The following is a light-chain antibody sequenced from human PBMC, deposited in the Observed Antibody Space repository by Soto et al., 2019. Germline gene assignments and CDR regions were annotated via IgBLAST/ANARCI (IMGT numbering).Light chain of an antibody. CDR3: TSKTSSTYVV. V-gene: IGLV2-14*01. Sequence: QSALTQPASVSGSPGQSITISCTETSSDVGGYNYVSWYQQHPGKAPKLMIYEVSNRPSGVSNRFSGSKSGNTASLTISGLQAEDEADYYCTSKTSSTYVVFGGGTKLTVL. J-gene: IGLJ2*01. CDR2: EVS. CDR1: SSDVGGYNY.